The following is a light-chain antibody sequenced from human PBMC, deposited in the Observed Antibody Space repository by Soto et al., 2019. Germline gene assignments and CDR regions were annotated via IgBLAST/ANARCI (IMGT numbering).Light chain of an antibody. CDR2: GAS. V-gene: IGKV3-20*01. CDR1: QSVSSSY. Sequence: EILLTQSPGTLSLSPGEISTLSCRSSQSVSSSYLAWYQQKPGQAPRLLIYGASSRATGIPDRFSGSGSGTDFTLTISRLEPEDFAVYYCQQYGSSPGAFGQGTKVDI. CDR3: QQYGSSPGA. J-gene: IGKJ1*01.